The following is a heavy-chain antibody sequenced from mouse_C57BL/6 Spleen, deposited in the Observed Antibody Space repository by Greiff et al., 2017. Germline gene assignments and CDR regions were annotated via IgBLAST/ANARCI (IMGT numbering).Heavy chain of an antibody. CDR3: TRDPIYYGNGAMDY. Sequence: EVKLQESGEGLVKPGGSLKLSCAASGFTFSSYAMSWVRQTPEKRLEWVAYISSGGDYIYYADTVKGRFTISRDNARNTLYLHMSSLKSEDTAMYYCTRDPIYYGNGAMDYWGQGTSVTVSS. V-gene: IGHV5-9-1*02. CDR2: ISSGGDYI. CDR1: GFTFSSYA. J-gene: IGHJ4*01. D-gene: IGHD2-1*01.